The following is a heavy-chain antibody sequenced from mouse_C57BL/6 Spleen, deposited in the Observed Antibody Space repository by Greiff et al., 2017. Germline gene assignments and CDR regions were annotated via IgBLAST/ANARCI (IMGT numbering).Heavy chain of an antibody. J-gene: IGHJ4*01. CDR2: IYPGDGDT. Sequence: VESGASVKISCKASGYAFSSSWMNWVKQRPGKGLEWIGRIYPGDGDTNYNGKFKGKATLTADKSSSTAYMQLSSLTSEDSAVYFCARSGYGNCVGYAMDYWGQGTSVTVSS. D-gene: IGHD2-1*01. CDR1: GYAFSSSW. V-gene: IGHV1-82*01. CDR3: ARSGYGNCVGYAMDY.